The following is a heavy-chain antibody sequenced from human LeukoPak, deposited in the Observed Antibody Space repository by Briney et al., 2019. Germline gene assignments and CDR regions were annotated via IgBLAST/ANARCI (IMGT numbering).Heavy chain of an antibody. D-gene: IGHD3-16*01. CDR3: AKVRKGVGAFDI. CDR1: GFTFSNYG. CDR2: ISNTGLTT. V-gene: IGHV3-23*01. Sequence: GGSLRLSCAASGFTFSNYGMQWVRQAPGKGLEWVSGISNTGLTTYYIDSVKGRFTISRDSSKNTLNLQMDSLRTEDTAVYYCAKVRKGVGAFDIWGQGIMVTVSS. J-gene: IGHJ3*02.